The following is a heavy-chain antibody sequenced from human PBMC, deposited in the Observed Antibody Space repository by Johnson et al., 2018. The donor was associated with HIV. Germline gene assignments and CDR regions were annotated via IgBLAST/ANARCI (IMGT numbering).Heavy chain of an antibody. CDR3: ARPRVVITPHDAFDI. J-gene: IGHJ3*02. CDR1: GFTFSSYA. Sequence: QVQLVESGGGLVQPGRSLRLSCAASGFTFSSYAMHWVRQAPGKGLEWVAVISYDGSNKYYADSVKGRFTISRDNSKNTLYLQMNSLRVEDTALYYCARPRVVITPHDAFDIWGQGTMVTVSS. D-gene: IGHD3-22*01. V-gene: IGHV3-30-3*01. CDR2: ISYDGSNK.